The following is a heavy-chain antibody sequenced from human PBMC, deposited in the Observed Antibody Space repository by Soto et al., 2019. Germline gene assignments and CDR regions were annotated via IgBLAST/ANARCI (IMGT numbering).Heavy chain of an antibody. V-gene: IGHV3-23*01. CDR3: ARRGSGSYYDY. Sequence: EVQLLESGGGLVQPGGSLRLSCAASGFTFSSYAMRWVRQAPVKGLEWVSAISGSGGSTYYADSVKGRFTISRDNSKNTLYLQMNSMRAEDTAVYYCARRGSGSYYDYWGQGTLSPSPQ. J-gene: IGHJ4*02. D-gene: IGHD2-15*01. CDR1: GFTFSSYA. CDR2: ISGSGGST.